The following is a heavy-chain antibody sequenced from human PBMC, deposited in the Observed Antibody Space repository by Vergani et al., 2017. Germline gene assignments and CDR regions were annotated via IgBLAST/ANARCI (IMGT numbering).Heavy chain of an antibody. Sequence: QVQLQESGPGLVKPSQTLSLTCTVSGGSISSGSYYWSWIRQPAGKGLEWIGCIYTSGSTNYNPSLKSRVTISVDTSKNQFSLKLSSVTAADTAVYYCARVGTMVRGVISSFDYWGQGTLVTVSS. CDR2: IYTSGST. J-gene: IGHJ4*02. D-gene: IGHD3-10*01. CDR1: GGSISSGSYY. V-gene: IGHV4-61*02. CDR3: ARVGTMVRGVISSFDY.